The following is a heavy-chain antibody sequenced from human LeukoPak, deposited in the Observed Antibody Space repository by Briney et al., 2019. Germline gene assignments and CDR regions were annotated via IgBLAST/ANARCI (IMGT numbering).Heavy chain of an antibody. CDR2: IKQDGSEK. V-gene: IGHV3-7*01. Sequence: GGSLRLSCAASGFTFSSYWMTWIRQAPGKGLEWVANIKQDGSEKYYVDSVKGRFTISRDNAKNSLYLQMNSLRAEDTAVYYCARDAGGGYSCYAWWGQGTLATVSS. CDR3: ARDAGGGYSCYAW. CDR1: GFTFSSYW. D-gene: IGHD2-2*01. J-gene: IGHJ4*02.